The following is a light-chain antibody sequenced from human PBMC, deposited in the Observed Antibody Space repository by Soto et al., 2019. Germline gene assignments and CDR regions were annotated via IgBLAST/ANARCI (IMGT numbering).Light chain of an antibody. V-gene: IGLV2-8*01. CDR1: SSNIGAGYD. J-gene: IGLJ1*01. CDR3: SSYAGSSNV. CDR2: EVN. Sequence: QSVLTQPPSVSGAPGQRVTISCTGSSSNIGAGYDVSWYQQHPGKAPKLMIYEVNKRPSGVPDRFSGSKSGNTASLTVSGLQAEDEADYYCSSYAGSSNVFGTGTKVTVL.